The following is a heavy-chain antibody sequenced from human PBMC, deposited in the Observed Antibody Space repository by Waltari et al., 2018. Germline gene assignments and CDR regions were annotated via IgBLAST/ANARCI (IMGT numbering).Heavy chain of an antibody. CDR3: ARELRPGIAAAGRWYFDL. CDR2: IYYSGST. D-gene: IGHD6-13*01. J-gene: IGHJ2*01. CDR1: GGSISSYY. V-gene: IGHV4-59*01. Sequence: QVQLQESGPGLVKPSETLSLTCTVSGGSISSYYWSWIRQPPGQGLEWIGYIYYSGSTNYNPSLKSRVTISVDTSKNQFSLKLSSVTAADTAVYYCARELRPGIAAAGRWYFDLWGRGTLVTVSS.